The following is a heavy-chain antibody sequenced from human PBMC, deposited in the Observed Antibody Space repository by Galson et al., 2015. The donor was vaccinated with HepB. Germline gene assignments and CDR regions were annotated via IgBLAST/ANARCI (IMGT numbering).Heavy chain of an antibody. V-gene: IGHV3-21*01. CDR1: GFTFTKYS. D-gene: IGHD5-24*01. CDR3: PRESGRDVYNFFDY. CDR2: NRYRSNYI. Sequence: SLRLSCAASGFTFTKYSMNRVRQAPGKGLEWVSSNRYRSNYIYSADSVKGRFTISRDNAKNSLYLEMNSLRAEDTAVYFCPRESGRDVYNFFDYWGHGTLVTVSS. J-gene: IGHJ4*01.